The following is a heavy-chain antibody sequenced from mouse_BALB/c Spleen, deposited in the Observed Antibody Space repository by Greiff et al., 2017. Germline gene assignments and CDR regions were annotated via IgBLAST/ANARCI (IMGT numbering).Heavy chain of an antibody. CDR1: GYNFTSYW. Sequence: QVQLKQPGAELVKPGTSVKLSCKASGYNFTSYWINWVKLRPGQGLEWIGDIYPGSGSTNYNEKFKSKATLTVDTSSSTAYMQLSSLASEDSALYYCARWGDGYDGYFDYWGQGTTLTVSS. V-gene: IGHV1-55*01. CDR3: ARWGDGYDGYFDY. CDR2: IYPGSGST. D-gene: IGHD2-2*01. J-gene: IGHJ2*01.